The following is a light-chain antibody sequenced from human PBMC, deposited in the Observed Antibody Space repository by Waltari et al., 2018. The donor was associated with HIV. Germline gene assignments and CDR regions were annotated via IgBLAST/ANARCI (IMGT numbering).Light chain of an antibody. V-gene: IGLV2-23*02. CDR2: DVT. CDR1: SSDVGAYNS. CDR3: CSYAGSSTYV. J-gene: IGLJ1*01. Sequence: QSALTQPASVSGSPGQSITISCPGTSSDVGAYNSVSWYQQPPGKAPKLMIYDVTKRPSGVSNRFSGSKSANTASLTISGLQAEDEADYYCCSYAGSSTYVFGSGTKVTVL.